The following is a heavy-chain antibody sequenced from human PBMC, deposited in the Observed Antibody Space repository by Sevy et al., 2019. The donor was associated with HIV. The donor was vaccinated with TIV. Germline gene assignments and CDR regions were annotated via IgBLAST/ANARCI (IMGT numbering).Heavy chain of an antibody. CDR3: ARELWPGDY. Sequence: GGSLRLSCAASGFTFSDYFMGWVRKAPGKGLEWIANINQDGSQKNYVDSVKGRFTITRDNAKNLFSLQMNSLRVEDTAVYYCARELWPGDYWGQGTLVTVSS. CDR1: GFTFSDYF. CDR2: INQDGSQK. J-gene: IGHJ4*02. D-gene: IGHD2-21*01. V-gene: IGHV3-7*01.